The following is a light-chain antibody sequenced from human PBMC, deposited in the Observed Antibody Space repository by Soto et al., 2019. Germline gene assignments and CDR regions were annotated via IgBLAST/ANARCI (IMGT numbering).Light chain of an antibody. CDR3: QQRSNWPPRVT. CDR2: DAV. V-gene: IGKV3-15*01. CDR1: QSISSY. J-gene: IGKJ5*01. Sequence: IVMTQSPATLSVSPGERATLSCRASQSISSYLAWYQQKPGQAPRLLIYDAVTRATGIPARFSGSGSGTEFILTISSLQSEDFAVYYCQQRSNWPPRVTFGQGTRLEIK.